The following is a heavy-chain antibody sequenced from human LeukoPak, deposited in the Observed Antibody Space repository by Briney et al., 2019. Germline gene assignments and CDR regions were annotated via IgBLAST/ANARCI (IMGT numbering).Heavy chain of an antibody. CDR1: GYTFTGYY. CDR2: INPNSGGT. V-gene: IGHV1-2*02. Sequence: ASVKVSCKASGYTFTGYYMHWVRQAPGQGLEWMGLINPNSGGTNYAQKFQGRVTMTRDTSISTAYMELSRLRSDDTAVYYCARDLSSSWSPRFDPWGQGTLVTVSS. CDR3: ARDLSSSWSPRFDP. D-gene: IGHD6-13*01. J-gene: IGHJ5*02.